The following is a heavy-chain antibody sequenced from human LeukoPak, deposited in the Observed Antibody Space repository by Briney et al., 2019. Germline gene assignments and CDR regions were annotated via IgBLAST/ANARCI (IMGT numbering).Heavy chain of an antibody. Sequence: GSLRLSCAASGFTFSSYAMSWVRQAPGKGLEWVSAITGSGDSTYYADSVKGRFTISRDNSKNTLNLQMNSLRAEDTAVYYCAKSPSPYSPYYFDYWGRGTLVTVSS. V-gene: IGHV3-23*01. CDR3: AKSPSPYSPYYFDY. J-gene: IGHJ4*02. CDR1: GFTFSSYA. CDR2: ITGSGDST. D-gene: IGHD4-11*01.